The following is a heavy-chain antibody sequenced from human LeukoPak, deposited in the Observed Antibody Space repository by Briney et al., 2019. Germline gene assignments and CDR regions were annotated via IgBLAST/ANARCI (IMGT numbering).Heavy chain of an antibody. J-gene: IGHJ4*02. Sequence: ASVKVSCKASGYTFTCYYMHWVRQAPGQGLEWMGRINPNSGCTNYAQKFQGRVTMTRDTSISTAYMKLSRLRSDDTVVYYCARECDFWSGYCNYWGQGTLVTVSS. CDR3: ARECDFWSGYCNY. CDR2: INPNSGCT. V-gene: IGHV1-2*05. D-gene: IGHD3-3*01. CDR1: GYTFTCYY.